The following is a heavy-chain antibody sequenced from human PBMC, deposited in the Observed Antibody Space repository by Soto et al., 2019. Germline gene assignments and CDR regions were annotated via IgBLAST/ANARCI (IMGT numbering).Heavy chain of an antibody. CDR3: ARGERYYYDSSGYYYYFDY. V-gene: IGHV4-59*01. J-gene: IGHJ4*02. Sequence: SETLSLTCTVSGGSISSYYWSWIRQPPGKGLEWIGYIYYSGSTNYNPSLKSRVTIAVDTSKNQFSLKLSSVTAADTAVYYCARGERYYYDSSGYYYYFDYWGQGTLVTVSS. D-gene: IGHD3-22*01. CDR2: IYYSGST. CDR1: GGSISSYY.